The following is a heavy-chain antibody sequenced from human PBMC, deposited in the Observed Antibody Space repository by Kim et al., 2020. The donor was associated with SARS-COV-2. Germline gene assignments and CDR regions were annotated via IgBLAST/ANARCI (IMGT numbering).Heavy chain of an antibody. V-gene: IGHV4-39*01. Sequence: YKPSLKVRVTLSVDTSKNQFSLKLSSVTAADTAVYYCARPRYNWNYFFDYWGQGTLVTVSS. CDR3: ARPRYNWNYFFDY. D-gene: IGHD1-7*01. J-gene: IGHJ4*02.